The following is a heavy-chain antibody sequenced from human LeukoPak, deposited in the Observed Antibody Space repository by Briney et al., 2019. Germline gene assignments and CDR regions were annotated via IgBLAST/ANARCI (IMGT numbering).Heavy chain of an antibody. D-gene: IGHD3-10*01. CDR1: GYTFTGYY. V-gene: IGHV1-2*02. J-gene: IGHJ4*02. CDR2: INPNSGGT. Sequence: ASVKVPCKASGYTFTGYYMHWVRQAPGQGLEWMGWINPNSGGTNYAQKFQGRVTMTRDTSISTAYMELSRLRSDDTAVYYCARDSLAVRGVNWQNDYWGQGTLVTVSS. CDR3: ARDSLAVRGVNWQNDY.